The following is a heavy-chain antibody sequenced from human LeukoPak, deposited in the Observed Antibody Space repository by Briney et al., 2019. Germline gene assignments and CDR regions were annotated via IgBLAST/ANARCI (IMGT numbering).Heavy chain of an antibody. CDR3: ARVGWELLDYYFDY. D-gene: IGHD1-26*01. Sequence: SQTLSLTCTVSGGSISSGDYYWSWIRQPPGKGLEWIGYIYYSGSTYYNPSLKSRVTISVDTSKNQFSLKLSSVTAADTAVYYCARVGWELLDYYFDYWGQGTLVTVSS. CDR1: GGSISSGDYY. V-gene: IGHV4-30-4*01. J-gene: IGHJ4*02. CDR2: IYYSGST.